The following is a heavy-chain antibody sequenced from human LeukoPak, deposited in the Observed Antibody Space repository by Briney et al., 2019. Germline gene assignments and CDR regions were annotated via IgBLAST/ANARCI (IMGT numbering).Heavy chain of an antibody. CDR3: ARGGDSSSWSANFDY. Sequence: GGSLRLSCAASGFTFSSYGMSWVRQAPGKGLEWVSAISGSGGSTYYADSVKGRFTISRDNSKNTLYLQMSSLRSEDTAVYYCARGGDSSSWSANFDYWGQGTLVTVSS. D-gene: IGHD6-13*01. CDR1: GFTFSSYG. J-gene: IGHJ4*02. V-gene: IGHV3-23*01. CDR2: ISGSGGST.